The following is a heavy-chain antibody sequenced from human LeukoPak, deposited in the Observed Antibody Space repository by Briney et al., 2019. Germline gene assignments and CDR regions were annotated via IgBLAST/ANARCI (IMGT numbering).Heavy chain of an antibody. D-gene: IGHD6-6*01. V-gene: IGHV3-21*01. CDR2: ISSSSSYI. CDR1: GFTFSSYS. J-gene: IGHJ4*02. CDR3: ARSVRRRIEYSSSSLDY. Sequence: GGSLRLSCAASGFTFSSYSMNWVRQAPGKGLEWVSSISSSSSYIYYADSVRGRFTISRDNAKNSLYLQMNSLRAEDTAVYYCARSVRRRIEYSSSSLDYWGQGTLVTVSS.